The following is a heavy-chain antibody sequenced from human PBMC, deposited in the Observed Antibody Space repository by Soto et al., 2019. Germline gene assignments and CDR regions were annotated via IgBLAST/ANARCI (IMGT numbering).Heavy chain of an antibody. Sequence: WETLSLTCPVSSCSISSYFWSWIRQAPGKGLEWIAFKYDTGSTNYNPSLKGRVSISVDASKNQISLTVNSVTAADTAVYYCARGWSSSWPYWGQGIVVTVSA. CDR1: SCSISSYF. V-gene: IGHV4-59*01. D-gene: IGHD6-13*01. CDR3: ARGWSSSWPY. CDR2: KYDTGST. J-gene: IGHJ4*02.